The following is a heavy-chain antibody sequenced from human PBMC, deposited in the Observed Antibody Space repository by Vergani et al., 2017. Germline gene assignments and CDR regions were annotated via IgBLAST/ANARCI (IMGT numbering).Heavy chain of an antibody. CDR1: GFTFSHHW. D-gene: IGHD4-17*01. V-gene: IGHV3-7*01. CDR3: VRTAGPGVTTSPRVDH. Sequence: EVQLVESGGGLAPPGGSLRLSCAASGFTFSHHWMSWVRQAPGKGLEWLANIKQDGSEQYYVDSVKGRFTIFRDNAEKSVYLQMNSRRADEDAAVYFCVRTAGPGVTTSPRVDHWGQGTLVIVSS. J-gene: IGHJ4*02. CDR2: IKQDGSEQ.